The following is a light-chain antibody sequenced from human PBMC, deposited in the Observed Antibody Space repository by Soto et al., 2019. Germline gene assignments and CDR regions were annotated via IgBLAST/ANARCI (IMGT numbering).Light chain of an antibody. V-gene: IGKV3-20*01. J-gene: IGKJ2*01. CDR3: QQYGISPDT. CDR1: QSVSSSY. CDR2: ASS. Sequence: EIVLTQSPGTLSLSPGERATLSCRASQSVSSSYLAWYQQKPGQAPRLLIYASSSRATGIPDRFSGGGSGTDFTLTISRLEPEDFAVYYCQQYGISPDTFGQGTKLEIK.